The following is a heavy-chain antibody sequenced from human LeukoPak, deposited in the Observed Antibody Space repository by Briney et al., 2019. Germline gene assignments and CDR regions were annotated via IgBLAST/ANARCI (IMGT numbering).Heavy chain of an antibody. Sequence: SETLSLTCAVSGGSVSGSNYYWGWIRQPPGKGLEWIGNIYYSGDTYYNPSLKSRVTISVDTSKNQFSLKLTSVTAADTAVYYCARRHSSSPVSGVHYWGQGILVTVSS. V-gene: IGHV4-39*01. J-gene: IGHJ4*02. D-gene: IGHD3-3*01. CDR3: ARRHSSSPVSGVHY. CDR1: GGSVSGSNYY. CDR2: IYYSGDT.